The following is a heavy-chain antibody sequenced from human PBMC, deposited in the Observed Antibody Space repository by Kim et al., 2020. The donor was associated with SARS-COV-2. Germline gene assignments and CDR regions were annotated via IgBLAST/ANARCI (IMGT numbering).Heavy chain of an antibody. V-gene: IGHV3-66*01. Sequence: GNTNYADSVRGRFTISRDNCENIVYHQLNSLRVEDTAVYYCARDLVAGYWSWSQGTLVTVS. CDR3: ARDLVAGYWS. D-gene: IGHD6-19*01. CDR2: GNT. J-gene: IGHJ4*02.